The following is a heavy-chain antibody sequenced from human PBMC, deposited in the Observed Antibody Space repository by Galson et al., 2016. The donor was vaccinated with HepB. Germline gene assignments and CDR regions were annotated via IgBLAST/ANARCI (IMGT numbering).Heavy chain of an antibody. CDR3: AREYSGTPGFDS. D-gene: IGHD1-26*01. CDR2: IKEDGSEK. CDR1: GFSFDSYG. J-gene: IGHJ4*03. V-gene: IGHV3-7*01. Sequence: SLRLSCAASGFSFDSYGMHWVRQAPGKGLEWVANIKEDGSEKYYVDSVKGRFTISRDNAKKSLYIQMNSLRSEDTALYYCAREYSGTPGFDSWGQGTTVTVSS.